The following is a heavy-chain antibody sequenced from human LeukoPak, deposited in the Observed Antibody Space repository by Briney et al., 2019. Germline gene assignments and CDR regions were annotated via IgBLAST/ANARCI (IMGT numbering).Heavy chain of an antibody. J-gene: IGHJ4*02. CDR2: ISSSSSTI. CDR3: ARDPKLLSSSSGYYDY. Sequence: GGSLRLSCAASGFTFSSYSMNWVRQAPGKGLEWVSYISSSSSTIYYADSVKGRFTISRDNAKNSLYMQMNSLRAEDTAVYYCARDPKLLSSSSGYYDYWGQGTLVTVSS. V-gene: IGHV3-48*04. D-gene: IGHD3-22*01. CDR1: GFTFSSYS.